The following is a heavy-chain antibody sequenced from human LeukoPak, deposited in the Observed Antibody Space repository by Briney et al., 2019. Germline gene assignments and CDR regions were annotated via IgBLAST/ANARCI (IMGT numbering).Heavy chain of an antibody. CDR1: GFTFSSYA. CDR2: ISGSGGST. D-gene: IGHD3-22*01. CDR3: ARAGTYYYDSSGD. J-gene: IGHJ4*02. Sequence: GGSLRLSCAASGFTFSSYAMSWVRQAPGKGLEWVSAISGSGGSTYYADSVKGRFTISRGNAKNSLYLQMNSLRAEDTAVYYCARAGTYYYDSSGDWGRGTLVTVSS. V-gene: IGHV3-23*01.